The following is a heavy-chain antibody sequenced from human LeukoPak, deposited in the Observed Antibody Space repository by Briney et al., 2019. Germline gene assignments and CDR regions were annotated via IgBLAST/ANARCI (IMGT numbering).Heavy chain of an antibody. J-gene: IGHJ3*02. D-gene: IGHD6-13*01. Sequence: SETLSLTSTVSGGSISSGDYYWSWIRQPPGKGLEWIGYIYYSGSIYYNPSLKSRVTISVDTSKNQFSLKLSSVTAADTAVYYCARGIAAAPDAFDIWGQGTMVTVSS. CDR2: IYYSGSI. CDR3: ARGIAAAPDAFDI. V-gene: IGHV4-30-4*01. CDR1: GGSISSGDYY.